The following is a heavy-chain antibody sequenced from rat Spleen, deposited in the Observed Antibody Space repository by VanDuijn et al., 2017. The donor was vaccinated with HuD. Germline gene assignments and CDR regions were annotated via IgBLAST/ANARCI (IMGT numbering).Heavy chain of an antibody. J-gene: IGHJ2*01. CDR1: GFTFSNYY. CDR3: AREAGIPFHYFDY. D-gene: IGHD1-4*01. Sequence: EVQLVESDGGLVQPGRSLKLSCAASGFTFSNYYMAWVRQAPTKGLEWVATISLDGTNTYYRDSVKGRFTISRDNAKSTLYLQMDSLRSEDTATYYCAREAGIPFHYFDYWGRGVMVTVSS. V-gene: IGHV5-29*01. CDR2: ISLDGTNT.